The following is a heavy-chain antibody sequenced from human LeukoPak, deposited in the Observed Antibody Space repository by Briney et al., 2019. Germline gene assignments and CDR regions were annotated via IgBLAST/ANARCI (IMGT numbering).Heavy chain of an antibody. CDR3: AREGGAPGDGSGSSPHDAFDI. CDR2: ISYDGSNK. D-gene: IGHD3-10*01. V-gene: IGHV3-30-3*01. Sequence: GGSLRLSCAASGFTFSSYAMHWVRQAPGKGLEWVAVISYDGSNKYYAGSVKGRFTISRDNSKNTLYLQMNSLRAEDTAVYYCAREGGAPGDGSGSSPHDAFDIWGQGTMVTVSS. CDR1: GFTFSSYA. J-gene: IGHJ3*02.